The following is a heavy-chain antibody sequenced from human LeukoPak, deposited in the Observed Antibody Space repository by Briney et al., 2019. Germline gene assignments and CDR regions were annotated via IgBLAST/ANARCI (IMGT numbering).Heavy chain of an antibody. D-gene: IGHD3-22*01. J-gene: IGHJ4*02. Sequence: ASVKVSCKASGYTFTNYGINWVRQAPGQGLEWMGWISAYNGHTNYAQNLQGRVTMHTDTSTSTAYMELRSLRSDDTAVYFCAGDSSGFPRDASDYWGQGTLVTVSS. CDR3: AGDSSGFPRDASDY. CDR1: GYTFTNYG. V-gene: IGHV1-18*01. CDR2: ISAYNGHT.